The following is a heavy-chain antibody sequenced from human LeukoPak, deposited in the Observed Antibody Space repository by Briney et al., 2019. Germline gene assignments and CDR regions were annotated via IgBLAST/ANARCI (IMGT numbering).Heavy chain of an antibody. V-gene: IGHV4-30-2*01. J-gene: IGHJ4*02. D-gene: IGHD6-13*01. CDR1: GGSVSSGGYY. CDR2: IYHSGST. Sequence: KTSETLSLTCTVSGGSVSSGGYYWSWIRQPPGKGLEWIGYIYHSGSTYYNPSLKSRVTISVDRSKNQFSLKLGSVTAADTAVYYCARVKGSSWSDRYFDYWGQGTLVTVSS. CDR3: ARVKGSSWSDRYFDY.